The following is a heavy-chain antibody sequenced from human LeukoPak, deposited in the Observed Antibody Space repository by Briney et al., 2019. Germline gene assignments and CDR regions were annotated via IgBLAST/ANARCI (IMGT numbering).Heavy chain of an antibody. D-gene: IGHD3-10*01. Sequence: PGGSLRLSCAASGFPSHNYWMTWGPQAPGEGLEWGANINQDENETYYLDSAKGRFTRSRDNAETSLFLQMTSLRVEDTAIYYCARGLYGSGRRSLMAHWGPGTLVAVSS. V-gene: IGHV3-7*01. CDR3: ARGLYGSGRRSLMAH. J-gene: IGHJ4*02. CDR1: GFPSHNYW. CDR2: INQDENET.